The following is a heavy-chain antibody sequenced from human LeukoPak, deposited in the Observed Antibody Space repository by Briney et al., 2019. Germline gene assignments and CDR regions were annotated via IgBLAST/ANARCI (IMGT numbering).Heavy chain of an antibody. J-gene: IGHJ4*02. CDR3: ARGGYYGSGTYYSPTSPH. CDR1: GFTFSSYG. CDR2: ISASGDNT. V-gene: IGHV3-23*01. D-gene: IGHD3-10*01. Sequence: GRSLRLSCATSGFTFSSYGMTWVRQAPGKGLEWVSSISASGDNTYYADSVKGRFTFSRDNSKNTLYLQMNSLRAEDTAVYYCARGGYYGSGTYYSPTSPHWGQGTLVTVSS.